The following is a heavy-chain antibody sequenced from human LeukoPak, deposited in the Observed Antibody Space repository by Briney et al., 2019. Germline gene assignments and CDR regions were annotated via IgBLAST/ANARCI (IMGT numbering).Heavy chain of an antibody. CDR3: ARGGGLDV. CDR1: SITLTKAW. V-gene: IGHV3-7*03. J-gene: IGHJ6*02. CDR2: INHNGNVN. Sequence: GGSLRLSCAASSITLTKAWMNWARQAPGKGLEWVASINHNGNVNYYVDSVKGRFTISRDNAKNSLYLQMSNLRAEDTAVYFCARGGGLDVWGQGATVTVSS. D-gene: IGHD3-16*01.